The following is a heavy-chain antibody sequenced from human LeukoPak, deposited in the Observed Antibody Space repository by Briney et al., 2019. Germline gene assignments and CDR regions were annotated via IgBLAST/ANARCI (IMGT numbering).Heavy chain of an antibody. CDR2: IYYSGTT. CDR3: AKGAGGFSYYNWFDP. Sequence: SETLSLTCTVSGGSISSGTYYWGWIRQPPGKGLEWIGSIYYSGTTHYNPSLESRVTISVDTSKNQFSLKLASVTAADTAIYYCAKGAGGFSYYNWFDPWGQGTLVTVSS. J-gene: IGHJ5*02. V-gene: IGHV4-39*07. CDR1: GGSISSGTYY. D-gene: IGHD5-18*01.